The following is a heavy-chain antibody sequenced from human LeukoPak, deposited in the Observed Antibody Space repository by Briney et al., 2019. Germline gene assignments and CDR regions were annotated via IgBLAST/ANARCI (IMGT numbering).Heavy chain of an antibody. V-gene: IGHV3-23*01. Sequence: PGGSLRLSCAASGFTFSSYAMSWVRQAPGKGLDWVSSISAGGGTAYYADSVKGRFTISRDDSKNTLYLQMNSLRAEDTALYYCAEGGGSNAFDIWGQGTMVTVSS. J-gene: IGHJ3*02. CDR3: AEGGGSNAFDI. CDR2: ISAGGGTA. D-gene: IGHD1-26*01. CDR1: GFTFSSYA.